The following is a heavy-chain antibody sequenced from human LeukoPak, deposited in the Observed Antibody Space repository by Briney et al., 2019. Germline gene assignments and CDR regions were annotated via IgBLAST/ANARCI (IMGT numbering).Heavy chain of an antibody. Sequence: SETLSLTCTVSGGSISSISSNNYHWGWIRQPPGKGLEWIGEINHSGSTNYNPSLKSRVTISVDTSKNQFSLKLSSVTAADTAVYYCARGPLGYCSSTSCYDLSTRYNWFDPWGQGTLVTVSS. J-gene: IGHJ5*02. V-gene: IGHV4-39*07. CDR1: GGSISSISSNNYH. CDR3: ARGPLGYCSSTSCYDLSTRYNWFDP. CDR2: INHSGST. D-gene: IGHD2-2*01.